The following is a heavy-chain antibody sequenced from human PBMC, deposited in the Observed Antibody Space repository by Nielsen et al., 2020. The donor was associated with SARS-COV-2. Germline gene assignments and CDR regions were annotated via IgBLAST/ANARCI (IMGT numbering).Heavy chain of an antibody. Sequence: SETLSLTCNVSGGSISSSSFYWGWIRQSPGKGLEWIGCIYYNGNTYYNPSLKSRVTISVDTSKSQFSLKLSSVTAADTAVYYCASFLDWDSSGRDWGQGTLVTVSS. CDR2: IYYNGNT. J-gene: IGHJ4*02. D-gene: IGHD3-22*01. V-gene: IGHV4-39*07. CDR3: ASFLDWDSSGRD. CDR1: GGSISSSSFY.